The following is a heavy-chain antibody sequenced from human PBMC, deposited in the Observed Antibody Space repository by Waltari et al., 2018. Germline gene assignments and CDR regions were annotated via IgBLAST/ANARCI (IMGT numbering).Heavy chain of an antibody. CDR2: IRNSGSTT. V-gene: IGHV3-48*03. Sequence: EVQVVESGGGLVQPGGSLRLSCVASGFTFSNYEMNWVRQAPGKGLELVSYIRNSGSTTYYADSVKGRFTISRDNAKNSMYLEMDSLRAEDTAVYYCARPSTEYYYYYYMDVWGKGTTVTVS. J-gene: IGHJ6*03. D-gene: IGHD6-6*01. CDR3: ARPSTEYYYYYYMDV. CDR1: GFTFSNYE.